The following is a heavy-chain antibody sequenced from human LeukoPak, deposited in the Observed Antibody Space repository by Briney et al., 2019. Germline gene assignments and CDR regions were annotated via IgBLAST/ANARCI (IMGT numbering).Heavy chain of an antibody. CDR2: IYTSGST. CDR1: GGSISSGSYY. J-gene: IGHJ4*02. V-gene: IGHV4-61*02. D-gene: IGHD5-18*01. Sequence: SETLSLTCTVSGGSISSGSYYWSWIRQPAGKGLEWIGRIYTSGSTNYNPSLKSRVTISVDTSKNQFSLKLSSVTAADTAVYYCARGGVDTAFYWGQGTLVTVSS. CDR3: ARGGVDTAFY.